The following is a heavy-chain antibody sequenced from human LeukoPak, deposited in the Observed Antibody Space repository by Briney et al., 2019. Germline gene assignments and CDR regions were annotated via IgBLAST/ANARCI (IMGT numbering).Heavy chain of an antibody. V-gene: IGHV4-30-4*08. CDR1: GGSISSGDYY. D-gene: IGHD3-3*01. J-gene: IGHJ5*02. CDR2: IYYSGST. CDR3: ARDSITIFGVPGGWFDP. Sequence: SETLSLTCTVSGGSISSGDYYWSWIRQPPGKGLEWIGYIYYSGSTYYNPSLKSRVTISVGTSKNQFSLKLSSVTAADTAVYYCARDSITIFGVPGGWFDPWGQGTLVTVSS.